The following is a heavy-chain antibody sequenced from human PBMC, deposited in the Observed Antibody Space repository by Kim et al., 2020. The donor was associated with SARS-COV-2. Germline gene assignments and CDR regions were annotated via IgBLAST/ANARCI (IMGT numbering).Heavy chain of an antibody. Sequence: GGSLRLSCAASGFTFSSYWMSWVRQAPGKGLEWVANIKQDGSEKYYVDSVKGRFTISRDNAKNSLYLQMNSLRAEDTAVYYCARDLGQYYDFWSGYYIPDAFDIWGQGTMVTVSS. CDR1: GFTFSSYW. CDR3: ARDLGQYYDFWSGYYIPDAFDI. V-gene: IGHV3-7*01. D-gene: IGHD3-3*01. CDR2: IKQDGSEK. J-gene: IGHJ3*02.